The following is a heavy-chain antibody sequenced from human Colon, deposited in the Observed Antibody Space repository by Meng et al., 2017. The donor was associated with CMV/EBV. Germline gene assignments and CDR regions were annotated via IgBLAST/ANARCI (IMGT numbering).Heavy chain of an antibody. J-gene: IGHJ4*02. CDR2: ISGSGIYI. CDR1: GLSFDTYS. CDR3: ATGGGAAGGYYHHAY. D-gene: IGHD1-26*01. Sequence: ESLKISCEASGLSFDTYSMNWVRQAPGKGLEWVASISGSGIYIFLLDPMKDRFTIARDNDKNSFYLQMNTLGAEDTAVYYCATGGGAAGGYYHHAYWGQGTLVTVSS. V-gene: IGHV3-21*06.